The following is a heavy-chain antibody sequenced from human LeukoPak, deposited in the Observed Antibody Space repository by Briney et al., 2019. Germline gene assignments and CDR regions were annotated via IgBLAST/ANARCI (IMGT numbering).Heavy chain of an antibody. CDR2: IKNKTDGGTT. CDR1: GFTFSNAW. J-gene: IGHJ4*02. V-gene: IGHV3-15*01. Sequence: PGGSLRLSCAASGFTFSNAWMSWVRQAPGKGLEWVGRIKNKTDGGTTDYAAPVKGRFTISRDDSKNTLYLQMNSLKTEDTAVYYCTTDQSSGYSGDYWGQGTLVTVSS. D-gene: IGHD3-22*01. CDR3: TTDQSSGYSGDY.